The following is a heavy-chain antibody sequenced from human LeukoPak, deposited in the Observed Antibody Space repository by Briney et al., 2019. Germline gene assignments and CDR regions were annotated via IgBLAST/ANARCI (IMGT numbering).Heavy chain of an antibody. D-gene: IGHD2-15*01. CDR2: INSRGDII. Sequence: GGSLRLSCAASGFTFSSYEMNWLRQAPGKGLEWVSYINSRGDIIHYADSVRDRFTISRDNAKNSLYLQMNSLRAEDTAVYYCARDTPGVIITPDYWGQGTLVTVSS. CDR1: GFTFSSYE. J-gene: IGHJ4*02. CDR3: ARDTPGVIITPDY. V-gene: IGHV3-48*03.